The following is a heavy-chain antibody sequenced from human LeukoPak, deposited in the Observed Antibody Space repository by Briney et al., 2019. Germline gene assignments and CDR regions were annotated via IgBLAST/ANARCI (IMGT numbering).Heavy chain of an antibody. CDR1: GFTFSSYA. CDR2: ISYDGSNK. D-gene: IGHD3-22*01. J-gene: IGHJ3*02. CDR3: ARGSGDSSGYYFDAFDI. Sequence: GGSLRLSCAASGFTFSSYAMHWVRQAPGKGLEWVAVISYDGSNKYYADSVKGRFTISRDNSKNTLYLQMNSLRAEDTAVYYCARGSGDSSGYYFDAFDIWGQGTMVTVSS. V-gene: IGHV3-30-3*01.